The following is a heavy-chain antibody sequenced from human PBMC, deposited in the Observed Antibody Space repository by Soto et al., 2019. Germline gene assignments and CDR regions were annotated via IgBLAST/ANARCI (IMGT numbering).Heavy chain of an antibody. D-gene: IGHD2-2*01. Sequence: GESLKISCTGFGYTFTTFWVTWVRQMPGKGLEWMGRIDPRDSYVNYSPSFQGHVTISVDKSISTAYLQWGSLKASDTAMYYCARLFCSTTTCDSWFDPWGQGTLVTVSS. CDR1: GYTFTTFW. CDR3: ARLFCSTTTCDSWFDP. CDR2: IDPRDSYV. J-gene: IGHJ5*02. V-gene: IGHV5-10-1*01.